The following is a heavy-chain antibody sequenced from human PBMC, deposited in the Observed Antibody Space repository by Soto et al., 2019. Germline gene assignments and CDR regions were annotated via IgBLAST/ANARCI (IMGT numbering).Heavy chain of an antibody. D-gene: IGHD1-26*01. V-gene: IGHV1-18*01. Sequence: ASVKVSCKASGYTFTSYGISWVRQAPGQGLEWMGWISAYNGNTNYAQKFQGRVTITADESTSTAYMELSSLRSEDTAVYYCARLHSYYYFDYWGQGTLVTVSS. CDR1: GYTFTSYG. CDR2: ISAYNGNT. J-gene: IGHJ4*02. CDR3: ARLHSYYYFDY.